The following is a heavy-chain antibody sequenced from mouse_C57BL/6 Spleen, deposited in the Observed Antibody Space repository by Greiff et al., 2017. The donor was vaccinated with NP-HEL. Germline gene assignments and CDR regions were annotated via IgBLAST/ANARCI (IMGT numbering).Heavy chain of an antibody. CDR1: GYTFTSYW. J-gene: IGHJ3*01. D-gene: IGHD2-12*01. Sequence: QVQLQQPGAELVMPGASVKLSCKASGYTFTSYWMHWVKQRPGQGLEWIGEIDPSDSYTNYNQKFKGKSTLTVDKSSSTAYMQLSSLTSEDSAVYYGARGGYSLAWFAYWGQGTLVTVSA. CDR3: ARGGYSLAWFAY. V-gene: IGHV1-69*01. CDR2: IDPSDSYT.